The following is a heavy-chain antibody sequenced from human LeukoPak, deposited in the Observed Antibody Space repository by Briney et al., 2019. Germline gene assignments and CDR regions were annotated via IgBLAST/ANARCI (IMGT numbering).Heavy chain of an antibody. CDR2: INPNSGGT. J-gene: IGHJ3*02. D-gene: IGHD6-13*01. Sequence: ASVKVSCKASGYTFTGYYMHWVRQAPGQGLEWMGWINPNSGGTNYAQKFQGRVTMTRDTSISTAYMELSRLRSDDTAVYYCATRSSWRGLDAFDIWGQGTMVTVSS. CDR1: GYTFTGYY. CDR3: ATRSSWRGLDAFDI. V-gene: IGHV1-2*02.